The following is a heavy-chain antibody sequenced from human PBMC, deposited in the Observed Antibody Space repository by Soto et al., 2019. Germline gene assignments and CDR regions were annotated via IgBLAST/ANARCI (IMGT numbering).Heavy chain of an antibody. CDR3: ARESRSGQQLSWFDP. V-gene: IGHV1-18*01. CDR1: GYTFTSYG. Sequence: ASVKVSSKASGYTFTSYGISWVRQAPGQGLEWMGWISAYNGNTNYAQKLQGRVTMTTDTSTSTAYMELRSLRSVDSAVYYCARESRSGQQLSWFDPWGQGTLVTVSS. J-gene: IGHJ5*02. CDR2: ISAYNGNT. D-gene: IGHD6-13*01.